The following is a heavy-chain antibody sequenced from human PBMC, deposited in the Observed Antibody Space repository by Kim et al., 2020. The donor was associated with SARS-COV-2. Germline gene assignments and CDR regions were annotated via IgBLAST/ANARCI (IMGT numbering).Heavy chain of an antibody. CDR1: ADTFTTHD. CDR2: INTNTGTT. V-gene: IGHV1-46*01. Sequence: ASVKVSCRASADTFTTHDMHWVRQAPGQGLEWMGLINTNTGTTTYAQKFQGRITMTMDTSTSTAYMQLSSLRSEDTALYYCARVVCTVSRSVNFWGQGTL. D-gene: IGHD2-8*01. CDR3: ARVVCTVSRSVNF. J-gene: IGHJ4*02.